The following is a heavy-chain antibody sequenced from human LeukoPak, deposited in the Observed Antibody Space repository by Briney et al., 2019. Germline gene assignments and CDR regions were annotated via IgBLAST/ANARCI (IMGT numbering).Heavy chain of an antibody. D-gene: IGHD3-16*01. CDR2: IDPSDSYT. Sequence: GASLKISCQGSGCSFTSYWISWGRQLPGKGLEWMGRIDPSDSYTNYSPSFQGHVTISADKSISTAYLQWSSLKASDTAMYYCAETGGAVESWGQGTLVTVSS. CDR3: AETGGAVES. CDR1: GCSFTSYW. J-gene: IGHJ5*01. V-gene: IGHV5-10-1*01.